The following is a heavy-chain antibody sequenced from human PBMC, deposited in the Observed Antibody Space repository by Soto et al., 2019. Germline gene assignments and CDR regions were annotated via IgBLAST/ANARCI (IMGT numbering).Heavy chain of an antibody. V-gene: IGHV1-46*01. CDR3: ARVRRPVAGPEAYVMDV. Sequence: QVQLVQSGAEVKKPGTSVKVSCKASGYTFTSYYIHWVRQAPGQGLEWMGMINPSGGTTTYAQTFEGRVTMTSDTYMSTVYMYLSSLRSEDTAVYYCARVRRPVAGPEAYVMDVWGQGTSVTVSS. CDR1: GYTFTSYY. D-gene: IGHD6-19*01. J-gene: IGHJ6*02. CDR2: INPSGGTT.